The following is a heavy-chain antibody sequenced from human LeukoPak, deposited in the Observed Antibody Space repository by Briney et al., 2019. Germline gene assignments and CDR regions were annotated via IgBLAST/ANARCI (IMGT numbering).Heavy chain of an antibody. J-gene: IGHJ4*02. CDR2: IYYNGNT. CDR3: ARGSYDGGSGWGRFDY. V-gene: IGHV4-30-4*08. D-gene: IGHD6-19*01. CDR1: GGSISSGDYY. Sequence: PSQTLPLTCTASGGSISSGDYYWSWIRQPPGKGLEWIGYIYYNGNTYYNPSVNSRVTISFDTSKDQFSLQLTSVTAADTAVYYCARGSYDGGSGWGRFDYWGLGTLVTVSS.